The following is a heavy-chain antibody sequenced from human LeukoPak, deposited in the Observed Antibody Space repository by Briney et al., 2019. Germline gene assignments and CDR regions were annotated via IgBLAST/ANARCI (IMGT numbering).Heavy chain of an antibody. V-gene: IGHV4-4*07. CDR3: ASAGAKDV. CDR1: GGSISSYY. CDR2: IYTSGST. Sequence: ASETLSLTCTVSGGSISSYYWNWIRQPAGKGLEWIGRIYTSGSTSYNPSLESRVTMSVDTSKNHFSLKLSSVTAADTAVYYCASAGAKDVWGKGTTVTVSS. J-gene: IGHJ6*04.